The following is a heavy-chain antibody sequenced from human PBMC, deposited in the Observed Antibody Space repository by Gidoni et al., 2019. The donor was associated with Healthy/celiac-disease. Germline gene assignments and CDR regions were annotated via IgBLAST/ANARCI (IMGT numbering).Heavy chain of an antibody. Sequence: QVQLVQSGAEVKKPGSSVKVSCKASGGTFSSYAISWVRQDPGQGLEWMGGIIPIFGTANYAQKCQGRVTITADESTSTAYMELSSLRSEDTAVYYCAREAYCSGGSCYPGDFDYWGQGTLVTVSS. CDR3: AREAYCSGGSCYPGDFDY. CDR2: IIPIFGTA. V-gene: IGHV1-69*01. CDR1: GGTFSSYA. J-gene: IGHJ4*02. D-gene: IGHD2-15*01.